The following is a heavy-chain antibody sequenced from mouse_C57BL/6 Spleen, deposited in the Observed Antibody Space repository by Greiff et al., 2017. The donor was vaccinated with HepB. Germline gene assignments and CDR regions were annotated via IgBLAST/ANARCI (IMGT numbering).Heavy chain of an antibody. CDR1: GYTFTSYW. D-gene: IGHD4-1*01. J-gene: IGHJ3*01. V-gene: IGHV1-61*01. Sequence: QVQLKQPGAELVRPGSSVKLSCKASGYTFTSYWMDWVKQRPGQGLEWIGNIYPSDSETHYNQKFKDKATLTVDKSSSTAYMQLSSLASEDSAVYYCVTGSFAYWGQGTLVTVSA. CDR3: VTGSFAY. CDR2: IYPSDSET.